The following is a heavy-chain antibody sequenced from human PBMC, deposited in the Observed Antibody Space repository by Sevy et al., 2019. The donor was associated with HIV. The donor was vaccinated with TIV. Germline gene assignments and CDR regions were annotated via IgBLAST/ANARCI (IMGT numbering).Heavy chain of an antibody. V-gene: IGHV3-7*01. D-gene: IGHD4-17*01. J-gene: IGHJ4*02. CDR3: AIDSAMTKDS. Sequence: GGSLRLSCAASGFIFSGYWMSWVRQAPGRGLEWVANIKQDGSETYYGDSVKGRFTISRDNAKNSLYLQMNSLRVEDTGVYYCAIDSAMTKDSWGQGTLVTVSS. CDR2: IKQDGSET. CDR1: GFIFSGYW.